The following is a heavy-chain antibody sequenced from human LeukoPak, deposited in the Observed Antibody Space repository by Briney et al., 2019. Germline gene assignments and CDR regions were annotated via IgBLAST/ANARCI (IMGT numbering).Heavy chain of an antibody. J-gene: IGHJ4*02. Sequence: SETLSLTCTVSGGSISSSSYYWGWIRQPPGKGLEWIGSIYYSGSTYYNPSLKSRVTISVDTSKNQFSLKLSSVTAADTAVYYCARHDGSSWYQWIDYWGQGTLVTVSS. CDR1: GGSISSSSYY. D-gene: IGHD6-13*01. CDR2: IYYSGST. CDR3: ARHDGSSWYQWIDY. V-gene: IGHV4-39*01.